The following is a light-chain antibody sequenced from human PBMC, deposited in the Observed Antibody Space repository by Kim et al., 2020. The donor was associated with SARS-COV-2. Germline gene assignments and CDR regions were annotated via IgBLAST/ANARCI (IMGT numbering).Light chain of an antibody. CDR2: ANN. Sequence: AVGQTVRITCQGDSLTMYYATWYQQKPGQAPVLVIYANNNRPSGTPDRFSASSSRTTSSLTITGAQAEDEADYYCISRDSSGHHWVFGGGTQLTVL. CDR3: ISRDSSGHHWV. J-gene: IGLJ3*02. CDR1: SLTMYY. V-gene: IGLV3-19*01.